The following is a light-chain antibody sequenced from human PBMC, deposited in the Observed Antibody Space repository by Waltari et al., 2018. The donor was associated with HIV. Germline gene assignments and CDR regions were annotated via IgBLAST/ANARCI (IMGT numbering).Light chain of an antibody. V-gene: IGLV10-54*04. CDR2: RDN. J-gene: IGLJ2*01. CDR1: SDNVGNNG. Sequence: QAGLTQPPSVSKGLRQTATLTCTGNSDNVGNNGATWLQQHQGHPPKHLFYRDNNRPSGISERFSASRSGNTASLTITGLQPEDEADYICSAWDRSLSAVVFCGGTTLIVL. CDR3: SAWDRSLSAVV.